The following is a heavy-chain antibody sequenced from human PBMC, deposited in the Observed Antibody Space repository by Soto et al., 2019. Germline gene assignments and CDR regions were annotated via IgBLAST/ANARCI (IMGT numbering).Heavy chain of an antibody. V-gene: IGHV3-30*18. Sequence: GGSLRLSCAASGFTFSSYGMHWVRQAPGKGLEWVAVISYDGSNKYYADSVKGRFTISRDNSKNTLYLQMNSLRAEDTAVYYCAKDRGRGIVVVTAVIDYWGQGTLVTVSS. J-gene: IGHJ4*02. CDR1: GFTFSSYG. CDR2: ISYDGSNK. CDR3: AKDRGRGIVVVTAVIDY. D-gene: IGHD2-21*02.